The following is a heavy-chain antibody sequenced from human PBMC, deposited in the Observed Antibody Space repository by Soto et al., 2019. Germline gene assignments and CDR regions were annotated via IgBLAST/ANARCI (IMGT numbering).Heavy chain of an antibody. Sequence: QVQLVQSGAEVKKPGASVKVSCKASGYTFTSYGISWVRQAPGQGPEWMGWISTNNGNTNYAQKIRGRVTMTTDTSTRTAYMGLRSLTSDDTAVYYCARHTSSWPFDYWGQGTLVTVSS. CDR1: GYTFTSYG. V-gene: IGHV1-18*01. D-gene: IGHD6-13*01. CDR2: ISTNNGNT. J-gene: IGHJ4*02. CDR3: ARHTSSWPFDY.